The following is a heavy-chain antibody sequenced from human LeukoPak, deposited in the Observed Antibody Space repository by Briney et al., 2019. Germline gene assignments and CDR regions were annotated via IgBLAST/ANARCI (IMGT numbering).Heavy chain of an antibody. D-gene: IGHD1-26*01. V-gene: IGHV4-34*01. CDR1: GGSFSGYY. Sequence: SETLSLTCAVYGGSFSGYYWSWIRQPPGKGLEWIGEINHSGSTNYNPSLKSRVTISVDTSKNQFSLKLSSVTAADTAVYYCARGYSGSYSGGYFDYWGQGTLVTVSS. CDR3: ARGYSGSYSGGYFDY. CDR2: INHSGST. J-gene: IGHJ4*02.